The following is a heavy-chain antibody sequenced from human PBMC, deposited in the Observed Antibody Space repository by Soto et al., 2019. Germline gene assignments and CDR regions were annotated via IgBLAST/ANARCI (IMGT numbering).Heavy chain of an antibody. V-gene: IGHV4-31*03. CDR1: GGSISSGGYY. CDR3: ARVFGILTGYYLDY. Sequence: QVQLQESGPGLVKPSQTLSLTCTVSGGSISSGGYYWSWIRQHPGKGLGWIGYFYYSGSTYYTPSLKSRVTISVDTSKNQFSLKLSSVTAADTAVYYCARVFGILTGYYLDYWGQGTLVTVSS. CDR2: FYYSGST. D-gene: IGHD3-9*01. J-gene: IGHJ4*02.